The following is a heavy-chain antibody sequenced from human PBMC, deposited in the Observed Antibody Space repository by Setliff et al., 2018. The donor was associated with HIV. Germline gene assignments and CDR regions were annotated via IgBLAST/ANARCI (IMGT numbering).Heavy chain of an antibody. J-gene: IGHJ3*02. CDR3: AAQYLRVDDAFDI. V-gene: IGHV3-30*03. D-gene: IGHD2-2*01. CDR1: GFTFSSFA. Sequence: PGGSLRLSCAASGFTFSSFAMTWVRQAPGKGLEWVAFISYGGNNEYYADSVKGRFTISRDNSKNTLYLQMNSLTSEDTAVYYCAAQYLRVDDAFDIWGQGTMVTV. CDR2: ISYGGNNE.